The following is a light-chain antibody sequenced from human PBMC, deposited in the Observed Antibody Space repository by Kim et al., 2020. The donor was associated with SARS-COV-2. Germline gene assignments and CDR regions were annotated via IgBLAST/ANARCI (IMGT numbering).Light chain of an antibody. Sequence: GKTVTISCTGSSGSIASNYVQCYQQRPGSAPTTVIYEDNQRPSGVPDWFSGSIDSSSNSASLTISGLKTEDEADYYCQSYDSSNWVFGGGTQLTFL. J-gene: IGLJ3*02. CDR1: SGSIASNY. V-gene: IGLV6-57*02. CDR3: QSYDSSNWV. CDR2: EDN.